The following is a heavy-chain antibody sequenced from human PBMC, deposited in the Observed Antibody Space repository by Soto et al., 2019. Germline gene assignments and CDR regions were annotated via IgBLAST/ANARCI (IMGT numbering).Heavy chain of an antibody. CDR3: TTRYGSGSYSDY. V-gene: IGHV3-15*07. CDR2: IKSKTDGGTT. Sequence: GGSLRLSCAASGFTFTNAWMNWVRQAPGKGLEWVGRIKSKTDGGTTNYAAPVKGRFAISRDDSKNTLYLQMTSLKTEDTAVYYCTTRYGSGSYSDYWGQGTLVTVSS. CDR1: GFTFTNAW. J-gene: IGHJ4*02. D-gene: IGHD3-10*01.